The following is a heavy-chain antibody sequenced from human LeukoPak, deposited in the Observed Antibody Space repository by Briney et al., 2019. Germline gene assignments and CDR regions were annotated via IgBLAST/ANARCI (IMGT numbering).Heavy chain of an antibody. V-gene: IGHV3-48*02. CDR2: ISSSSSTT. D-gene: IGHD3-10*02. J-gene: IGHJ4*02. Sequence: GGSLRLSCAASGFTFSSYSMNWVRQAPGKGLEWVAYISSSSSTTDYADSVRGRFTISRDNAKNSLYLQMNSLRDEDTAVYYCARYLAVFGELPNGDYWGQGTLVTVSS. CDR1: GFTFSSYS. CDR3: ARYLAVFGELPNGDY.